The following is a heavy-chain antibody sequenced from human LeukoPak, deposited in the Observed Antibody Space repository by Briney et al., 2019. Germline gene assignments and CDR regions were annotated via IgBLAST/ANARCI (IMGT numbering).Heavy chain of an antibody. CDR3: ARDRGYGSGSYSNFDY. Sequence: ASVKVSCKASGYTFTSYGISWVRQAPGQGLEWMGWISAYNGNTNYAQKLQGRVTMTTDTSTSTAYMELRSLRSDDTAVYYCARDRGYGSGSYSNFDYWGQGTLVSVSS. D-gene: IGHD3-10*01. CDR1: GYTFTSYG. J-gene: IGHJ4*02. V-gene: IGHV1-18*01. CDR2: ISAYNGNT.